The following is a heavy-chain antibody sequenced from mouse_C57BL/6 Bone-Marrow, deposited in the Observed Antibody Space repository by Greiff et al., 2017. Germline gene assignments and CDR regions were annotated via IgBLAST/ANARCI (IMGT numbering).Heavy chain of an antibody. Sequence: QVQLQQPGAELVKPGASVKLSCKASGYTFTSYWMHWVKQRPGQGLEWIGMIHPNSGSTNYNEKFKSTATLTVDKASSTAYMQLSCLTSVDSAVYYFASGIYYDYDVPFFFDYWGQGTTLTVSS. CDR1: GYTFTSYW. J-gene: IGHJ2*01. CDR2: IHPNSGST. V-gene: IGHV1-64*01. D-gene: IGHD2-4*01. CDR3: ASGIYYDYDVPFFFDY.